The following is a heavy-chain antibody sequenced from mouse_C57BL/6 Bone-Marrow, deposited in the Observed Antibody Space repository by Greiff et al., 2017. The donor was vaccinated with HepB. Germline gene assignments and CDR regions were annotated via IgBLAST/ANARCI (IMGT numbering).Heavy chain of an antibody. V-gene: IGHV5-6*02. Sequence: DVMLVESGGDLVKPGGSLKLSCAASGFTFSSYGLSWVRQTPDKRLEWVATISSGGSHTYYPDSVKGRFTISRDNAKNTLYLQMSSLKSEDTAMYYCARHLVRVPSCYAMDYWGQGTSVTVSS. CDR3: ARHLVRVPSCYAMDY. J-gene: IGHJ4*01. CDR1: GFTFSSYG. CDR2: ISSGGSHT. D-gene: IGHD2-10*02.